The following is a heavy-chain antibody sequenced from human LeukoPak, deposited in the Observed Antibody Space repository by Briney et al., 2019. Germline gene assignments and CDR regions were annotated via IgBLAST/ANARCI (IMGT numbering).Heavy chain of an antibody. V-gene: IGHV1-2*02. J-gene: IGHJ4*02. CDR3: ARDPSDSSGWTLFDY. CDR1: GYTFTGYY. D-gene: IGHD6-19*01. CDR2: INPNSGGT. Sequence: APVKVSCKASGYTFTGYYMHWVRQAPGQGLEWMGWINPNSGGTNYAQKFQGRVTMTRDTSISTAYMELSRLRSDDTAVYYCARDPSDSSGWTLFDYWGQGTLVTVSS.